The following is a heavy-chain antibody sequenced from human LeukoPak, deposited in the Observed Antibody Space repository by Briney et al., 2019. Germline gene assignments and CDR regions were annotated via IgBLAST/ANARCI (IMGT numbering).Heavy chain of an antibody. CDR2: IYYSGSA. CDR3: ARDRYDSSGYYWDY. J-gene: IGHJ4*02. Sequence: SQTLSLTCTVSGGSVSSGSYYWSWIRQPPGKGLEWIGYIYYSGSANYNPSLKSRVTISVDTSKNQFSLKLSSVTAADTAVYYCARDRYDSSGYYWDYWGQGTLVTVSS. D-gene: IGHD3-22*01. CDR1: GGSVSSGSYY. V-gene: IGHV4-61*01.